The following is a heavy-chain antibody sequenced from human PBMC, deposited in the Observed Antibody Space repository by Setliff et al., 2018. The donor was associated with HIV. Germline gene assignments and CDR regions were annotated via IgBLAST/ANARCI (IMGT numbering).Heavy chain of an antibody. Sequence: GESLKISCKTSGYSFSSHWIGWVRQMPGKGLEWMGIIYPADSDTTYSPSLQGQVTISVDKSITTAYLQWRRLKASDTAMYFCARVKVGSKDAFGVWGQGTMVTVSS. CDR1: GYSFSSHW. CDR3: ARVKVGSKDAFGV. J-gene: IGHJ3*01. V-gene: IGHV5-51*01. CDR2: IYPADSDT. D-gene: IGHD1-26*01.